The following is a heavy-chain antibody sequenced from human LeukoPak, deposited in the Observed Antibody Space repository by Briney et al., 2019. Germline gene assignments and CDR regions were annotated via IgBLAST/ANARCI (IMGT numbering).Heavy chain of an antibody. V-gene: IGHV3-30*02. CDR2: IRYDGSNK. J-gene: IGHJ4*02. CDR3: ARESESYDSSGSTFDY. D-gene: IGHD3-22*01. Sequence: GGSLRLSCGASGFSFSSYGMHWVRQAPGKGLEWVAFIRYDGSNKYYVDSVKGRFTISRDNSKNTLYLQMNSLRAEDTAVFYCARESESYDSSGSTFDYWGQGTLVTVSS. CDR1: GFSFSSYG.